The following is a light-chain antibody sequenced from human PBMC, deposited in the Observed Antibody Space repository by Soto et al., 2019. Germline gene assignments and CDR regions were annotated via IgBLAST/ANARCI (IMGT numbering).Light chain of an antibody. CDR1: QSVSSY. CDR3: QQRSNWPPT. V-gene: IGKV3-11*01. CDR2: DVS. J-gene: IGKJ5*01. Sequence: EIVLTQSPATLSLSPGERATLSCRASQSVSSYLAWYQQKPGQAPRLLIYDVSIRATGIPARFSGSGSGTDFTLTISSLEPEDFAVYYCQQRSNWPPTFGQGTRLEIK.